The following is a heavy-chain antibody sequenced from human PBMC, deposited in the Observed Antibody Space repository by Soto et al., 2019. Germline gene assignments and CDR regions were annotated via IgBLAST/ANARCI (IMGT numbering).Heavy chain of an antibody. D-gene: IGHD1-26*01. Sequence: QVQLVQSGAEVKKPGSSVKVSCKASGDAFTNYIFDWVRQAPGQGLEWMEGIIPMFGTPKYAQTFQDRVTISADVSTGTAYLELTSLRFDDTAVYYCARGRDQPPVGLYFDSWGEGTRVTVSS. CDR1: GDAFTNYI. V-gene: IGHV1-69*01. CDR2: IIPMFGTP. CDR3: ARGRDQPPVGLYFDS. J-gene: IGHJ4*02.